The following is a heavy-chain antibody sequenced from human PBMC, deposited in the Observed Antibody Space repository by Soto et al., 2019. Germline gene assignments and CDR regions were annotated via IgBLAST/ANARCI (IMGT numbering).Heavy chain of an antibody. CDR1: GYSFTSYW. CDR3: ARRRYYDSSGVTDHAFDI. J-gene: IGHJ3*02. CDR2: IDPSDSYT. D-gene: IGHD3-22*01. Sequence: GESLKISCKGSGYSFTSYWISWVRQMPGKGLEWMGRIDPSDSYTNYSPSFQGHVTISADKSISTAYLQWSSLKASDTAMYYCARRRYYDSSGVTDHAFDIWGQGTMVTVSS. V-gene: IGHV5-10-1*01.